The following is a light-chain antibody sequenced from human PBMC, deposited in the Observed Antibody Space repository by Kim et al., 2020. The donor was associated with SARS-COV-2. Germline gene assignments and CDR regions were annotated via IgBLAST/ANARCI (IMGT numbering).Light chain of an antibody. V-gene: IGLV3-10*01. J-gene: IGLJ3*02. CDR3: YSTDSSGNHRV. Sequence: SYELTQPPSVSVSPGQTARITCSGDALPKKYAYWYQQKSGQAPVLVIYEDSKRPSGIPERFSGSSSGTMATLTISGAQVEDEADYYCYSTDSSGNHRVFGGGTQLTVI. CDR1: ALPKKY. CDR2: EDS.